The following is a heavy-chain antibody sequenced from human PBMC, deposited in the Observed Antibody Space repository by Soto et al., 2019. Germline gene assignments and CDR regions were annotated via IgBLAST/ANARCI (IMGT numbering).Heavy chain of an antibody. D-gene: IGHD1-20*01. Sequence: QITLKESGPTLEKPTQPLTLTCTFCGFSLITDRDAVGWIRQPPGKALEWLAITFWDDETGSSPTLTGPLTITKVAPRNQLILTMTNMDPVHTATYYCARMTYNCAYYFESWSQGILVTGSS. J-gene: IGHJ4*02. V-gene: IGHV2-5*02. CDR2: TFWDDET. CDR1: GFSLITDRDA. CDR3: ARMTYNCAYYFES.